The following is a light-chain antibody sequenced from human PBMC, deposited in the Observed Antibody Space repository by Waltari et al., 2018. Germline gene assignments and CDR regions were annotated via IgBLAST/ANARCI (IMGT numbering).Light chain of an antibody. CDR1: SGHSSNI. CDR2: VNSDGSH. J-gene: IGLJ3*02. Sequence: QLVVTQSPSASASPGASVKLTCTLSSGHSSNIIAWLQQQPEKGPRYLMKVNSDGSHSRGDEIPDRFSGSSSGAERHLTISSLQAEDEADYYCQTGGHGTWVFGGGTKLTVL. CDR3: QTGGHGTWV. V-gene: IGLV4-69*01.